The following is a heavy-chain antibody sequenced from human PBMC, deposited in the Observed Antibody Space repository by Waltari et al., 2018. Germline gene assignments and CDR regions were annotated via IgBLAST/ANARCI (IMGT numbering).Heavy chain of an antibody. D-gene: IGHD6-13*01. CDR1: GFTLSGYP. CDR3: ARVSGFRIATEAVFDY. CDR2: ISGTGKTI. J-gene: IGHJ4*02. Sequence: EVQLVESGGDLVQPGGSLRLSCAASGFTLSGYPMNWVRQAPGKGLYWISYISGTGKTIYYADSVKGRFTISRDNAQNSLFLQMNSLRVEDTAVYYCARVSGFRIATEAVFDYWGQGTLVTVSS. V-gene: IGHV3-48*03.